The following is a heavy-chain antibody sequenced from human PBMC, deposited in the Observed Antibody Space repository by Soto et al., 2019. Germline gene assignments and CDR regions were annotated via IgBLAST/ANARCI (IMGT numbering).Heavy chain of an antibody. CDR1: GFTFSTYA. CDR3: GKGQPRAAALLDQ. CDR2: ITGSGGTT. J-gene: IGHJ4*02. D-gene: IGHD6-13*01. V-gene: IGHV3-23*01. Sequence: EVHLLESGGGLVQPGGSLRLSCAASGFTFSTYAMSWARQAPGKGLEWVSGITGSGGTTFYADSVKGRFTISRDNSKDTFYLQMNSLRVDDTAVYYCGKGQPRAAALLDQWGQGTLVTVSS.